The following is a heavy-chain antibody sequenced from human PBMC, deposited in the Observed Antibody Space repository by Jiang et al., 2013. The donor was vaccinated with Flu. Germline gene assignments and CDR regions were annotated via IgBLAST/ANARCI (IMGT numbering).Heavy chain of an antibody. V-gene: IGHV4-30-4*01. D-gene: IGHD3-9*01. CDR1: GGSISSGDYY. CDR3: ARSRVGRYFDFFGAFDI. CDR2: IYYSGST. Sequence: PSQTLSLTCTVSGGSISSGDYYWSWIRQPPGKGLEWIGYIYYSGSTYYNPSLKSRVTISVDTSKNQFSLKLSSVTAADTAVYYCARSRVGRYFDFFGAFDIWGQGTMVTVSS. J-gene: IGHJ3*02.